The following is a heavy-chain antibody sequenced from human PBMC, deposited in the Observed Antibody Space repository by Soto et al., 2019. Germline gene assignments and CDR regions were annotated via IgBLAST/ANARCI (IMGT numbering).Heavy chain of an antibody. CDR3: AAYNTSRHAAFDI. Sequence: GSLRLSCVMSGFTFKTYWMSWVRQAPGKGLEWLANMNEDANTKYYVDSVKGRFTILGDSAGNSLFLKMASLRAEDTAVYFCAAYNTSRHAAFDIWGRGTLVTVSS. V-gene: IGHV3-7*01. CDR2: MNEDANTK. J-gene: IGHJ3*02. CDR1: GFTFKTYW. D-gene: IGHD1-20*01.